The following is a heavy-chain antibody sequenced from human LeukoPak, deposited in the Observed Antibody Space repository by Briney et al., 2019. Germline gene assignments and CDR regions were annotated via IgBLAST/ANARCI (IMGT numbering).Heavy chain of an antibody. J-gene: IGHJ4*02. CDR3: ARGGYYDSSGYYVY. CDR1: GFTFDDYA. D-gene: IGHD3-22*01. CDR2: INSDGSST. V-gene: IGHV3-74*01. Sequence: GRSLRLSCAASGFTFDDYAMHWVRQAPGKGLVWVSRINSDGSSTSYADSVKGRFTISRDNAKNTLYLQMNSLRAEDTAVYYCARGGYYDSSGYYVYWGQGTLVTVSS.